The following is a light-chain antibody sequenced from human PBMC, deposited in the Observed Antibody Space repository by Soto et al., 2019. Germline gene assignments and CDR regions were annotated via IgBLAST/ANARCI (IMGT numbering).Light chain of an antibody. CDR2: DAS. V-gene: IGKV3-20*01. Sequence: EIVLTQSPGTLSLSPGERATLSCRASQSVSSSYLARYQQKPGQAPRLLIYDASNRATGIPDRFSGSGSGTDFTLTISRLGPEDFAVYYCQQYGSSPFTFGPGTKVDIK. CDR3: QQYGSSPFT. CDR1: QSVSSSY. J-gene: IGKJ3*01.